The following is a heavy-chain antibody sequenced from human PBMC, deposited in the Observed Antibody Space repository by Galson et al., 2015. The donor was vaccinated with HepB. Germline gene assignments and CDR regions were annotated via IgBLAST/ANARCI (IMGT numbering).Heavy chain of an antibody. CDR3: TTDGGRAARPLFDS. CDR2: IQSKTDGGTT. V-gene: IGHV3-15*01. Sequence: SLRLSCAASGFTFSNAWMSWVRQAPGKGLEWIGRIQSKTDGGTTDYAAPVKDRITISRDDSKNTMYLQMNSLKTEDTAVYYCTTDGGRAARPLFDSWGQGTLVTVSS. CDR1: GFTFSNAW. D-gene: IGHD6-6*01. J-gene: IGHJ4*02.